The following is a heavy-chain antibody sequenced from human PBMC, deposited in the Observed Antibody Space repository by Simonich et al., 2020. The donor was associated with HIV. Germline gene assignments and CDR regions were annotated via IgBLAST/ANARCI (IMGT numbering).Heavy chain of an antibody. J-gene: IGHJ4*02. V-gene: IGHV4-34*01. CDR3: ARRHPTTVTTPYFDY. CDR2: INHSGST. Sequence: QVQLQQWGAGLLKPSETLSLTCAVYGGSFRGYYWSWIRQPPGKGLEWIGEINHSGSTNHNPSLNSRVTISVDTSKNQFSLKLSSVTAADTAVYYCARRHPTTVTTPYFDYWGQGTLVTVSS. CDR1: GGSFRGYY. D-gene: IGHD4-17*01.